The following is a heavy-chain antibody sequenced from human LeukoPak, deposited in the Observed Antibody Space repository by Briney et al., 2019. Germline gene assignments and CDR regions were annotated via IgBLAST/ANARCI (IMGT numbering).Heavy chain of an antibody. D-gene: IGHD3-10*01. V-gene: IGHV4-38-2*01. J-gene: IGHJ4*02. CDR1: GYSISSGYY. CDR3: ARAGGYYYGSGSYVGPPFDY. Sequence: SETLSLTCAVSGYSISSGYYWGWIRQPPGKGLEWIGNIYHSGSTYYNPSLKSRVTISVDTSKNQFSLKLSSVTAADTAVYYCARAGGYYYGSGSYVGPPFDYWGQGTLVTVSS. CDR2: IYHSGST.